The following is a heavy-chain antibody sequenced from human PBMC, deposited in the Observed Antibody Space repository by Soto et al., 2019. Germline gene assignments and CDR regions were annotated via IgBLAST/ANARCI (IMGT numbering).Heavy chain of an antibody. J-gene: IGHJ4*02. CDR3: ARDLPEPIVVVPAANDY. Sequence: GGSLRLSCAASGFTFSSYSMNWVHQAPGKGLEWVSYISSSSSTIYYADSVKGRFTISRDNAKNSLYLQMNSLRAEDTAVYYCARDLPEPIVVVPAANDYWGQGTLVTVSS. D-gene: IGHD2-2*01. V-gene: IGHV3-48*01. CDR1: GFTFSSYS. CDR2: ISSSSSTI.